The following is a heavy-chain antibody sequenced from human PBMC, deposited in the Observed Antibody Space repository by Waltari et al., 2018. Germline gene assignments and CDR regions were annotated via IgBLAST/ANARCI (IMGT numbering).Heavy chain of an antibody. Sequence: EVQLVESGGGLVQPGGSLRLSCAASGFTFSNSWMDWVRQAPGKGLEWVANIKYDGGEKYYVDSVKGRFTVSRDNAKNSLYLQMNSLRAEDTAVYYCSRSLDVWGQGTTVTVSS. CDR1: GFTFSNSW. CDR3: SRSLDV. CDR2: IKYDGGEK. V-gene: IGHV3-7*03. J-gene: IGHJ6*02.